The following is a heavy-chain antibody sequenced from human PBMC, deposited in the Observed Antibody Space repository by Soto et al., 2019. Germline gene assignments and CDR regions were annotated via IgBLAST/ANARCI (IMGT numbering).Heavy chain of an antibody. J-gene: IGHJ4*02. CDR2: LNGDGSTI. CDR3: ARDDNPDY. D-gene: IGHD1-20*01. CDR1: GFTFYTYW. V-gene: IGHV3-74*01. Sequence: DVQLVESGGGLVQPGGSLRLSCAASGFTFYTYWMHWVRQAPGKGLIWVSRLNGDGSTIDYADSVKGRFTMSRDNAKSTVYLQMHSLRAEDTAVYYCARDDNPDYWGQGTLVTVSS.